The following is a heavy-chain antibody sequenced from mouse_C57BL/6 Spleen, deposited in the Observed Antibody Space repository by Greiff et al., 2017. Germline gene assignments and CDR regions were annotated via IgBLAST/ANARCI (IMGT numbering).Heavy chain of an antibody. CDR1: GYSITSGYY. V-gene: IGHV3-6*01. J-gene: IGHJ3*01. CDR3: ARDRGLGGDFAY. CDR2: ISYDGSN. D-gene: IGHD2-13*01. Sequence: EVKLQESGPGLVKPSQSLSLTCSVTGYSITSGYYWNWIRQFPGNKLEWMGYISYDGSNNYNPSLKNRISITRDTSKNQFFLKLNSVTTEDTATYYCARDRGLGGDFAYWGQGTLVTVSA.